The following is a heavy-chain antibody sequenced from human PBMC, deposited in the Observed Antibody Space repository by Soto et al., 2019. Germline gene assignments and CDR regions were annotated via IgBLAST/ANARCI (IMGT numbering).Heavy chain of an antibody. CDR2: IYYSGSA. Sequence: TLSLTCTVSGGSISSGGYYWSWIRQHPGKGLEWIGYIYYSGSAYYNPSLKSRVTISVDTSKNQFSLKLSSVTAADTAVYYCARDQGYSYGLDHWGQGTLVTVSS. CDR1: GGSISSGGYY. J-gene: IGHJ4*02. V-gene: IGHV4-31*03. D-gene: IGHD5-18*01. CDR3: ARDQGYSYGLDH.